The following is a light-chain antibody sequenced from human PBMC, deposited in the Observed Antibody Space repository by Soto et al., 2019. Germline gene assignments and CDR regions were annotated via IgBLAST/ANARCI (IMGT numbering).Light chain of an antibody. CDR2: DAS. Sequence: EIVLTRSGATLSLSPGERATRSWRASQSVSSYLAWYQQKPGQAPRLLIYDASNRSTGIPARFSGSGSGTDFTLTISSLEPEDFAVYYCQPRSNWPLTFGQGPKVDI. CDR3: QPRSNWPLT. J-gene: IGKJ1*01. V-gene: IGKV3-11*01. CDR1: QSVSSY.